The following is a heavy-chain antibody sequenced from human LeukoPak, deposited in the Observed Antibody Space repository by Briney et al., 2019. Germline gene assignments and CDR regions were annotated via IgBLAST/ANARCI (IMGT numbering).Heavy chain of an antibody. CDR1: GFTFDDYA. Sequence: GGSLRLSCAASGFTFDDYAMHWVRQAPGKGLEWVSGINWNSNDMGYADSVKGRFTISRDNAKNSLYLEMNSLRAEDTAVYYCARVDSGYDTPFDYWGQGTLVTVSS. J-gene: IGHJ4*02. CDR3: ARVDSGYDTPFDY. D-gene: IGHD5-12*01. CDR2: INWNSNDM. V-gene: IGHV3-9*01.